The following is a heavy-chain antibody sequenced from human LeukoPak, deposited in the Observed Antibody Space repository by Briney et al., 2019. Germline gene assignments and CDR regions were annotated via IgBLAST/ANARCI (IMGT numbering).Heavy chain of an antibody. CDR3: ARDAYSSGSSFFY. CDR2: ISYDGSNK. Sequence: WGSLRLSCAAPGFTFSILAMHWVRQAPCPGLHRVAVISYDGSNKYYADSVKGRFTISRDDSKNTLYLQMNSLRAEDTAVYYCARDAYSSGSSFFYWGQGTLVTVSS. V-gene: IGHV3-30*04. CDR1: GFTFSILA. D-gene: IGHD6-19*01. J-gene: IGHJ4*02.